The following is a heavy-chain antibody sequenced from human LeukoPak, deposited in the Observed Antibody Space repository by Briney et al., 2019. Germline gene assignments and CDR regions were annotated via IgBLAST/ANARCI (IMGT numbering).Heavy chain of an antibody. CDR2: ISESGSGT. Sequence: GGSLRLSCEASGCTFNTCAMRWVRQAPGKGLEWVSAISESGSGTYYADSVKGRFTISRDNSKNTLYLQMNSLRVDDTALYYCAKGVFGVNRAFDYWGQGTLVTVSS. J-gene: IGHJ4*02. CDR1: GCTFNTCA. D-gene: IGHD3-3*01. V-gene: IGHV3-23*01. CDR3: AKGVFGVNRAFDY.